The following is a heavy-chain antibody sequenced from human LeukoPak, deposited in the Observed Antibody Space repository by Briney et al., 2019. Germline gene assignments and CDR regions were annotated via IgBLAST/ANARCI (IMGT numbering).Heavy chain of an antibody. J-gene: IGHJ6*03. CDR2: IKQDGSEK. CDR1: GFTFSSYW. CDR3: ARDVVSSSEYYYYYMDA. V-gene: IGHV3-7*01. D-gene: IGHD6-6*01. Sequence: GGSLRLSCAASGFTFSSYWMSWVRQAPGKGLEWVANIKQDGSEKYYVDSVKGRFTISRDNAKNSLYLQMNSLRAEDTAVYYCARDVVSSSEYYYYYMDAWGKGTTVTVSS.